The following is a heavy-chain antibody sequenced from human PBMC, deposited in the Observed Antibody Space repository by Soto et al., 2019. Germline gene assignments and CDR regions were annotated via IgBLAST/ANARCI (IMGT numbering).Heavy chain of an antibody. D-gene: IGHD2-15*01. V-gene: IGHV1-69*13. J-gene: IGHJ4*02. CDR1: GGTFSSYA. CDR3: ASPYCSGGSCYSGSFDY. CDR2: IIPIFGTA. Sequence: ASVKVSCKASGGTFSSYAISWVRQAPGQGLEWMGGIIPIFGTANYAQKFQGRVTITADESTSTAYMELSSLRSEDTAVYYCASPYCSGGSCYSGSFDYWGQGTLVTVSS.